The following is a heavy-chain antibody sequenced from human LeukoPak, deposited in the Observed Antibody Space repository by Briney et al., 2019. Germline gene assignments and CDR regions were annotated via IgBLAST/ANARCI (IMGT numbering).Heavy chain of an antibody. Sequence: PGGSLRLSCAASGFTFSSYGMHWVRQAPGKGLEWVAVIRYDGSNKYYADSVKGRFTISRDNSKNTLYLQMNSLRAEDTAVYYCAKERYYYDSSGSAYFDYWGQGTLVTVSS. V-gene: IGHV3-33*06. CDR1: GFTFSSYG. D-gene: IGHD3-22*01. CDR3: AKERYYYDSSGSAYFDY. J-gene: IGHJ4*02. CDR2: IRYDGSNK.